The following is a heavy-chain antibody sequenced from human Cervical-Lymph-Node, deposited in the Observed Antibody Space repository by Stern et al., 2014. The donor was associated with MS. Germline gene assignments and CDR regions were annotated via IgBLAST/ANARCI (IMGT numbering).Heavy chain of an antibody. V-gene: IGHV1-3*01. D-gene: IGHD2-2*01. J-gene: IGHJ3*01. CDR2: INADNGNT. Sequence: VQLVQSGAEVRKPGASVKISCQASGYTFTDYPIYWVRQAPGQGLEWMGWINADNGNTKASQMFHGRVTITRDTSANTAYMELSSLRSEDTAVYCCAKGQYIIVVAADMVGYAFNVWGQGTMVTVSS. CDR1: GYTFTDYP. CDR3: AKGQYIIVVAADMVGYAFNV.